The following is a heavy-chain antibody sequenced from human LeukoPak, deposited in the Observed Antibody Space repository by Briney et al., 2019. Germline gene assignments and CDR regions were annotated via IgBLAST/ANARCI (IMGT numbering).Heavy chain of an antibody. CDR1: GFTFSSYA. Sequence: GGSLRLSCAASGFTFSSYAMSWVRQAPGKGLEWVSAISGSGGSTYYADSVKGRFTISRDNSKNTLYLQMNSLRAEDTAVYYCARDQWLVLYAFDIWGQGTMVTVSS. CDR3: ARDQWLVLYAFDI. D-gene: IGHD6-19*01. CDR2: ISGSGGST. V-gene: IGHV3-23*01. J-gene: IGHJ3*02.